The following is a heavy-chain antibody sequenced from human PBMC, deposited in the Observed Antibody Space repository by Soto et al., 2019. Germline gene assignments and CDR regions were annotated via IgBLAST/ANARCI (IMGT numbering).Heavy chain of an antibody. CDR3: ARASVGPPGGGSWTMPFDF. Sequence: SETLSLTCRVSGGSISNYYWSWIRQPAGKGLEWIGRIYTGGSTNYNPSLKSRVTMSTDTSKNQFSLRLTSVTAADTAVYYCARASVGPPGGGSWTMPFDFWGQGTLVTVSS. V-gene: IGHV4-4*07. CDR1: GGSISNYY. D-gene: IGHD2-15*01. J-gene: IGHJ4*02. CDR2: IYTGGST.